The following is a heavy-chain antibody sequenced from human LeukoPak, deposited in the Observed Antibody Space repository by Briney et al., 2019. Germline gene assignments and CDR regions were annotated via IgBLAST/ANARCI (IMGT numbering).Heavy chain of an antibody. J-gene: IGHJ4*02. CDR3: AGGIDY. CDR1: GFTFSDYH. Sequence: PGGSLRLSCAASGFTFSDYHMTWIRQAPGKGLEWVSSINSGSSYMTYADSVRGRFTISRDNAKNSVYMQMNSLRVEDTAVYYCAGGIDYWGRGTLVTVSS. CDR2: INSGSSYM. V-gene: IGHV3-11*06.